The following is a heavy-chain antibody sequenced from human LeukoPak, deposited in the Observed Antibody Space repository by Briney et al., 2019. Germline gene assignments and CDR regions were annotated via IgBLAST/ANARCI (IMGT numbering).Heavy chain of an antibody. Sequence: ASVKVSRKASGYTLTGYYMHWVRQAPGQGLEWMGWINPNSGGTNYAQKFQGRVTITADESTSTAHMELSSLRSEDTAVYYCATRYGSGSRYYSDYWGQGTLVTVSS. V-gene: IGHV1-2*02. CDR1: GYTLTGYY. D-gene: IGHD3-10*01. CDR3: ATRYGSGSRYYSDY. CDR2: INPNSGGT. J-gene: IGHJ4*02.